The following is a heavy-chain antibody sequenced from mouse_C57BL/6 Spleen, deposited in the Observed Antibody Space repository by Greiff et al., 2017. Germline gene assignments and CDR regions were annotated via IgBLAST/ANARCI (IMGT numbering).Heavy chain of an antibody. J-gene: IGHJ1*03. CDR2: IWSGGST. V-gene: IGHV2-2*01. CDR3: ARRGRGLLEWYFDV. D-gene: IGHD2-3*01. CDR1: GFSLTRYG. Sequence: VQLQESGPGLVQPSQSLSITCTVSGFSLTRYGVHWVRQSPGKGLEWLGVIWSGGSTANNAAFISRLSITPDNYKSQVFFKMNSLQADDTAVYYWARRGRGLLEWYFDVWGTGTTVTVSS.